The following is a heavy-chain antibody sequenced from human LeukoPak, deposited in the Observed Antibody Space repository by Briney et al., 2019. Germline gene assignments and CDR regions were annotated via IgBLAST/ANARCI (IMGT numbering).Heavy chain of an antibody. J-gene: IGHJ4*02. CDR1: GYTFINYA. Sequence: ASVKVSCKASGYTFINYAIHWVRQAPGQRLEWMGWINAANGNTKYSQKFQGRVTITRDTSASTAYMELSSLRSEDTAVYYCARGPDSSSWFTYYFDYWGQGTLVTVSS. CDR3: ARGPDSSSWFTYYFDY. V-gene: IGHV1-3*01. CDR2: INAANGNT. D-gene: IGHD6-13*01.